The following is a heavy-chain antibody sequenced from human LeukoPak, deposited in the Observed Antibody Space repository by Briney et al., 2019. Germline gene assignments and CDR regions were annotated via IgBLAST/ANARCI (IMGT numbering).Heavy chain of an antibody. V-gene: IGHV3-64*01. Sequence: PGGSLRLSCAGSGFIFYSYAMHWVRQAPGRGLEYVSAITSSGSNANSVMGRFTISRDNSKDTLYLQMGSLRPEDTAVYYCTRGPGYDYVWGTYRADYWGQGTLVTVSS. J-gene: IGHJ4*02. D-gene: IGHD3-16*02. CDR1: GFIFYSYA. CDR2: ITSSGS. CDR3: TRGPGYDYVWGTYRADY.